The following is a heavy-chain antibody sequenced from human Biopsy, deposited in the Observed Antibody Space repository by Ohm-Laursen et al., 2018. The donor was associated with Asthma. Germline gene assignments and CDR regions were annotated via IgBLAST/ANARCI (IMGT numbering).Heavy chain of an antibody. CDR3: ARGSSSRLSQWELLVSGGKRAHSYYGMDV. CDR1: GGSVTSATFH. CDR2: INYSGSA. Sequence: SDTLSLTCTVTGGSVTSATFHWSWIRQAPGKGLEWIGFINYSGSANYSPSLRGRVSISVDTSKNQFSLRLTSVTAADTAVYYCARGSSSRLSQWELLVSGGKRAHSYYGMDVWGQGTTVTVSS. V-gene: IGHV4-61*01. D-gene: IGHD1-26*01. J-gene: IGHJ6*02.